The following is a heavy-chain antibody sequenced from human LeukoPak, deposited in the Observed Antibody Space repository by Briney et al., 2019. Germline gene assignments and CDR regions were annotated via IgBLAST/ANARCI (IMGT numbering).Heavy chain of an antibody. CDR3: AKSNFPGYSSSWYN. Sequence: GGSLRLSCAASGFTFSSYAMSWVRQAPGKGLDCVSAISGSGGSTYYADSVKGRFTISRDNSKNTLYLQMNSLRAEDTAVYYCAKSNFPGYSSSWYNWGQGTLVTVSS. V-gene: IGHV3-23*01. CDR1: GFTFSSYA. CDR2: ISGSGGST. D-gene: IGHD6-13*01. J-gene: IGHJ4*02.